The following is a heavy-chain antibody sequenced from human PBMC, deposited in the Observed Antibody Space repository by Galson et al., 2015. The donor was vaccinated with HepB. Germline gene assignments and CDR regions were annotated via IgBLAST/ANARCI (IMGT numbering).Heavy chain of an antibody. CDR1: GFSVSSNH. CDR3: ARDDVTNRDYFDY. V-gene: IGHV3-66*02. CDR2: INNGGST. J-gene: IGHJ4*02. D-gene: IGHD2-21*02. Sequence: SLRLSCAASGFSVSSNHMSWVRQAPGKALEWVSLINNGGSTYYADSVKGRFTISRDNSKNTLYLQMNSLRTEDTAVYFCARDDVTNRDYFDYWGQGTLVTVSS.